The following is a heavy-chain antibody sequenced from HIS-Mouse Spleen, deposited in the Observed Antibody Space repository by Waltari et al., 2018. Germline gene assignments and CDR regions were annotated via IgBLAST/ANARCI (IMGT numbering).Heavy chain of an antibody. CDR2: IYWDDDK. CDR3: AHSQNWGFGD. CDR1: GFSLSTSGVG. V-gene: IGHV2-5*02. Sequence: QITLKESGPTLVKPTQTLTLTCTFSGFSLSTSGVGVGWIRQPPGKALEWLALIYWDDDKRYSPSLKSRRTITKDTPKNQVVLKITTMDPVDTATYDCAHSQNWGFGDWGQGTLVTDSS. J-gene: IGHJ4*02. D-gene: IGHD7-27*01.